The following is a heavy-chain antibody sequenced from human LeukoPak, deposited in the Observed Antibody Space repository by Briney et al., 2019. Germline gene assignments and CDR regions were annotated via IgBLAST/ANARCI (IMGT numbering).Heavy chain of an antibody. CDR1: GFTFRNYW. Sequence: GGSLRLSCVASGFTFRNYWMTWVRQAPGKGLEWVANIKQDGSEKNYVDSVKGRFTISRDNAKNSLFLQMNSLRAEDTAVYYCARHSNGWSEGTYWGQGTLVTVTS. D-gene: IGHD6-19*01. J-gene: IGHJ4*02. CDR2: IKQDGSEK. CDR3: ARHSNGWSEGTY. V-gene: IGHV3-7*03.